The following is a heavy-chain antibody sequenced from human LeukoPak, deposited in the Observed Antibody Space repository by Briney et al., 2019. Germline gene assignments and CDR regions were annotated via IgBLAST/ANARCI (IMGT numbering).Heavy chain of an antibody. CDR1: GFTFSSYA. CDR2: ISGSGGST. V-gene: IGHV3-23*01. J-gene: IGHJ4*02. D-gene: IGHD3-3*01. Sequence: PGGSLRLSCAASGFTFSSYAMSWVRQAPGKGLEWVSAISGSGGSTYYADSVKGRFTISRDNSKNTLYLQMSSLRAEDTAVYYCAKTSYYDFWSGYHFDYWGQGTLVTVSS. CDR3: AKTSYYDFWSGYHFDY.